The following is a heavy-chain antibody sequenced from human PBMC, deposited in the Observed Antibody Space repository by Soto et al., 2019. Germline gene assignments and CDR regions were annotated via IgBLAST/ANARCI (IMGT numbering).Heavy chain of an antibody. CDR1: GVTFTNYA. CDR2: IGTGGDT. V-gene: IGHV3-23*01. J-gene: IGHJ4*02. Sequence: GGSLRLSCAASGVTFTNYAMNWGRQAPGKGLEWVSSIGTGGDTNYADSVKGRFTISRDNSRNTLYLQMNSLRAEDTALYYCAKNYYFDNWGQGTLVTVSS. CDR3: AKNYYFDN.